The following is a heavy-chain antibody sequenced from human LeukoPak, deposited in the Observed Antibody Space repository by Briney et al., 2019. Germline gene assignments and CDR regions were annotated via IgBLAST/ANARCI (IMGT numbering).Heavy chain of an antibody. CDR3: ARTPGRFLEWLSPFDY. CDR1: GYTFTSYG. CDR2: ISAYNGNT. J-gene: IGHJ4*02. D-gene: IGHD3-3*01. V-gene: IGHV1-18*01. Sequence: ASVKVSCKASGYTFTSYGICCVRQAPGQGLEWMGWISAYNGNTNYAQKLQGRVTMTTDTSTSTAYMELRSLRSDDTAVYYCARTPGRFLEWLSPFDYWGQGTLVTVSS.